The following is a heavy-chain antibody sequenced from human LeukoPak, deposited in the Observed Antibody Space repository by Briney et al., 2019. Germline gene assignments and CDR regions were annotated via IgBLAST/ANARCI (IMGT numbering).Heavy chain of an antibody. CDR3: ARRDPSTVTAFDY. J-gene: IGHJ4*02. Sequence: GASLQTSSRFSGFDFTRDWIGWVRMLPGKGLAWMGIIFPDDSDTRYSPSFQGQVTLSADKSISTAYLQWSSLKASDTAIYYCARRDPSTVTAFDYWGQGTLVTVSS. D-gene: IGHD4-17*01. V-gene: IGHV5-51*01. CDR2: IFPDDSDT. CDR1: GFDFTRDW.